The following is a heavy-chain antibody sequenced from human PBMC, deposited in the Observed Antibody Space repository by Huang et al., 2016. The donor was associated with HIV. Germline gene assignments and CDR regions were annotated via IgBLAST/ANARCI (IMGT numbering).Heavy chain of an antibody. J-gene: IGHJ1*01. CDR3: VRTGIAVPDDPEYFHL. CDR2: MCDNGDT. CDR1: GGSINSNSYY. Sequence: QMHLQESGPGLVTPSETLSLTCTVSGGSINSNSYYWAWVRQAPRHSLEWIGSMCDNGDTHYNPSLTRRLTISADSSKKKFFLKLTSVTAADTALYFWVRTGIAVPDDPEYFHLWGQGALVTVSS. D-gene: IGHD6-19*01. V-gene: IGHV4-39*01.